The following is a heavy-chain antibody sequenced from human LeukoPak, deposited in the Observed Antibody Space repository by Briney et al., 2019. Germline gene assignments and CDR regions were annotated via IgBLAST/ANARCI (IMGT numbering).Heavy chain of an antibody. Sequence: PGGSLRLSCAASGFTFSSYWMSWGRQAPGKGLEWVADIKEDGSEKYYVDSVKGRFTISRDNAKNSLYLQMNSLRVEDTAVYYCALNPDYYGSGSFDYWGQGTLVTVSS. CDR1: GFTFSSYW. CDR3: ALNPDYYGSGSFDY. V-gene: IGHV3-7*01. J-gene: IGHJ4*02. D-gene: IGHD3-10*01. CDR2: IKEDGSEK.